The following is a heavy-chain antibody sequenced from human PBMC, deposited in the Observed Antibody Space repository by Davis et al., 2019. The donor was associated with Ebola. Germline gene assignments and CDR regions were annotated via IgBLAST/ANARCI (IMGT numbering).Heavy chain of an antibody. Sequence: SETLSLTCAVSGASISSDYCSWIRQPPGKGLEWIGYIYDSGSTNYNPSLKSRVTISVDTSKSRFSLRLSSVTAADTAMYYCARDTNELGNAFDIWGQGTMVTVSS. J-gene: IGHJ3*02. D-gene: IGHD7-27*01. CDR2: IYDSGST. CDR1: GASISSDY. CDR3: ARDTNELGNAFDI. V-gene: IGHV4-59*01.